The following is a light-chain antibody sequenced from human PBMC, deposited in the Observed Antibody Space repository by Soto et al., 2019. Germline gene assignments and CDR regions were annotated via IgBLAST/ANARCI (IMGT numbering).Light chain of an antibody. Sequence: DIQMTQSPSSLSAFIGDRVTITCRASQSISSYLNWYQQKPGKAPKLLIYAASSLQTGVPSRFSGSGSGTDFTLTISSLQPEDFATYYCQQSHSTLLTFGGGTKVEIK. V-gene: IGKV1-39*01. J-gene: IGKJ4*01. CDR1: QSISSY. CDR2: AAS. CDR3: QQSHSTLLT.